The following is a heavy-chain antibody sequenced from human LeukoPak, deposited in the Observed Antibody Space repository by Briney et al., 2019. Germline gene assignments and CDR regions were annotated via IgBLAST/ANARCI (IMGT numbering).Heavy chain of an antibody. CDR3: AYCSSDRCSKDHMDV. Sequence: WETLSLTCAVYGGSFNDYYWSWIRQSPGKGLEWIGEINYSGSTNYNPSLKSRVTISVNTAANQFSLRLSSLTAADTAVYYCAYCSSDRCSKDHMDVWGKGTTVTVSS. V-gene: IGHV4-34*01. CDR1: GGSFNDYY. CDR2: INYSGST. D-gene: IGHD2-2*01. J-gene: IGHJ6*03.